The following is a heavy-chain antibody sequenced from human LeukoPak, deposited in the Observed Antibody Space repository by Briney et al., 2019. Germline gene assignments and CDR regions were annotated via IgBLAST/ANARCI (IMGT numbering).Heavy chain of an antibody. CDR2: ITSSGTYI. J-gene: IGHJ6*03. V-gene: IGHV3-21*01. Sequence: GSLRLSCAASGFTLNNYNMNWGRQAPGKALEWVSSITSSGTYIFYADSVKARFTISRDNAKNSLYLQMNSLGPEDTAVYYCARDPYSGNYGNYYYYYMDVWGKGTTVTISS. D-gene: IGHD1-26*01. CDR1: GFTLNNYN. CDR3: ARDPYSGNYGNYYYYYMDV.